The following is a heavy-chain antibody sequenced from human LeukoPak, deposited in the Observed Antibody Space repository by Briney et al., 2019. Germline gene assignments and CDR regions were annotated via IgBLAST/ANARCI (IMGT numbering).Heavy chain of an antibody. J-gene: IGHJ6*02. CDR1: GFTFSSYW. CDR3: SLGQAHGVDV. CDR2: INSDGSGT. V-gene: IGHV3-74*01. D-gene: IGHD3-16*01. Sequence: GGSLRLSCAASGFTFSSYWIHWVRQAPGQGLVWVSRINSDGSGTSYADSVKGRFTISRDNAKNTLYLQMNSLRAEDTAVYYCSLGQAHGVDVWGQGTTVTVSS.